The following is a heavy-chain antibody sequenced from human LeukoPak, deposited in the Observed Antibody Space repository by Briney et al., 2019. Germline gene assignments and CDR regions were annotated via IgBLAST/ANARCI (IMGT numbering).Heavy chain of an antibody. V-gene: IGHV3-30-3*02. CDR2: ISYDGSNK. D-gene: IGHD3-22*01. Sequence: GGSLRLSCAASGFTFSSYAMHWVRQAPGKGLEWVAVISYDGSNKYYADSVKGRFTISRDNSKNTLYLQMNSLRADDTAVYYCAKPLHYYYSNVAWYFDLWGRGTVVTVSS. J-gene: IGHJ2*01. CDR1: GFTFSSYA. CDR3: AKPLHYYYSNVAWYFDL.